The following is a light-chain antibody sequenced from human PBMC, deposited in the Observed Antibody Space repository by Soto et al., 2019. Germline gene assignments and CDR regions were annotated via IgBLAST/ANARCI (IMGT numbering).Light chain of an antibody. CDR3: QQPYTLPFT. J-gene: IGKJ5*01. Sequence: DIQLTQSPSFLSASVGARVTITRRASHDISSFLAWYQQKLGKAPKLLIYDASTLQSGVPSRFSGSGSGTEFTLTISSLQPEDFAAYHCQQPYTLPFTFGQGTRLEIK. CDR2: DAS. V-gene: IGKV1-9*01. CDR1: HDISSF.